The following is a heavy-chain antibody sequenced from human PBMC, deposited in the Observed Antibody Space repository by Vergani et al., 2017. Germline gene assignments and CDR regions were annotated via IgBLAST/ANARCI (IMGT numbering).Heavy chain of an antibody. CDR1: GFTFDDYA. D-gene: IGHD5-24*01. J-gene: IGHJ4*02. Sequence: EVQLVESGGGLVQPGRSLRLSCAASGFTFDDYAMHWVRQAPGKGLEWVSGISWNSGSIGYADSVKGRFTISRDNAKNSLYLQMNSLRAEDTALYYCAKDAAKMGKDHFDYWGQETLVTVSS. V-gene: IGHV3-9*01. CDR2: ISWNSGSI. CDR3: AKDAAKMGKDHFDY.